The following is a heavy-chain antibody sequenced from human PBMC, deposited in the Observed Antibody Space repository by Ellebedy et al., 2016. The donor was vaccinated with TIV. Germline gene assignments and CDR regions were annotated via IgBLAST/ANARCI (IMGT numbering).Heavy chain of an antibody. V-gene: IGHV3-21*01. D-gene: IGHD3-9*01. CDR2: INDISSNI. CDR1: GFTFSSYA. J-gene: IGHJ4*02. Sequence: PGGSLRLSCAASGFTFSSYAMNWVRQAPGKGLEWVSSINDISSNIYYADSLRGRFTISRDNAENSLFLQMDNLGDDDTAVYYCASDPRPYLRYGHYDFWGQGTLVTVSS. CDR3: ASDPRPYLRYGHYDF.